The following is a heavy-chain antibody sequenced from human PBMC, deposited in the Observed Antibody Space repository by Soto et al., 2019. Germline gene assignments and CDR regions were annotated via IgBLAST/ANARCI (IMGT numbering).Heavy chain of an antibody. V-gene: IGHV4-59*08. CDR1: GGEVSEYL. Sequence: LETESRTYDVCGGEVSEYLWRRDRQTTGRGLEWIGNFYPGGSSNYNPPLKSRVTILLDTSKNQLSLKLSSVTAADTAVFYCARQTWVVVPPWWFAPWGQGPLVTVSS. CDR2: FYPGGSS. J-gene: IGHJ5*02. D-gene: IGHD2-15*01. CDR3: ARQTWVVVPPWWFAP.